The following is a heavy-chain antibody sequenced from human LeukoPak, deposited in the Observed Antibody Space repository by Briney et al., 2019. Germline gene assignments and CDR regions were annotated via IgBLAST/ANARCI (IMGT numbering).Heavy chain of an antibody. Sequence: PETLSLTCTVSGGSISSYYWSWIRQPPGKGLEWIGYIYTSGSTNYNPSLKSRVTISVDTSKNQFSLKLSSVTAADTAVYYCSRQGHYYDSTSAAFDIWGQGTMVTVSS. V-gene: IGHV4-4*09. CDR3: SRQGHYYDSTSAAFDI. J-gene: IGHJ3*02. D-gene: IGHD3-22*01. CDR1: GGSISSYY. CDR2: IYTSGST.